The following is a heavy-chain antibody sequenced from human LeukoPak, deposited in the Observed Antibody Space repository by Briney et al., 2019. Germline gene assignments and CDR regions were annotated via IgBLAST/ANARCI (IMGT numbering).Heavy chain of an antibody. J-gene: IGHJ4*02. Sequence: GGSLRLSCAASGFTFSSYWMHWVRQAPGKGLVWVSRINSDGSSTSYADSVKGRFTISRDNSKNTLYLQMNSLRAEDTAVYYCASGRTAMVQCDYWGQGTLVTVSS. D-gene: IGHD5-18*01. V-gene: IGHV3-74*01. CDR2: INSDGSST. CDR1: GFTFSSYW. CDR3: ASGRTAMVQCDY.